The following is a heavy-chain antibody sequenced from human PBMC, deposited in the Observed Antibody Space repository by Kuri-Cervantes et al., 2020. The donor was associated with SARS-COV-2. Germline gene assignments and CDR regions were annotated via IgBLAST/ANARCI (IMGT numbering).Heavy chain of an antibody. CDR2: IYYSGST. D-gene: IGHD2-2*01. CDR3: ARGSRPLYCSSTSCYPGRWFDP. Sequence: SETLSLTCTVSGGSFSSSSYYWGWIRQPPGKGLEWIGSIYYSGSTYYNPSLKSRVTISVDTSKNQFSLKLSSVTAADTAVYYCARGSRPLYCSSTSCYPGRWFDPWGQGTLVTVSS. CDR1: GGSFSSSSYY. J-gene: IGHJ5*02. V-gene: IGHV4-39*01.